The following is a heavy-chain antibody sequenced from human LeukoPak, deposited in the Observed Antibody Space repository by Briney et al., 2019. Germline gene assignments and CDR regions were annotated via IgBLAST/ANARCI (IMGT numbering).Heavy chain of an antibody. D-gene: IGHD6-19*01. V-gene: IGHV1-2*02. CDR1: GYTFTKYY. CDR2: IHPNSGGT. J-gene: IGHJ4*02. Sequence: ASVKVSCKASGYTFTKYYIHWVRQAPGQGLEWMGWIHPNSGGTNSAQKFQGRVTMTRDTSISTAYMELSSLRSDDTAVYYCTRRALAVADPFDYWGQGTLVTVSS. CDR3: TRRALAVADPFDY.